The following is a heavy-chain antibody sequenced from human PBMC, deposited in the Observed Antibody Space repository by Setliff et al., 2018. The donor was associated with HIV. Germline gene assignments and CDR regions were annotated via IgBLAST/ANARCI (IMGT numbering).Heavy chain of an antibody. J-gene: IGHJ3*02. V-gene: IGHV4-34*01. CDR2: INQSGGI. CDR1: GGSFSGYY. D-gene: IGHD5-12*01. CDR3: ATASGYDLFMGAFDI. Sequence: SETLSLTCAVSGGSFSGYYWSWIRQPPGKGLEWIGEINQSGGINYNPSLKSRVTISIDTFKNQSSMKLYSATAADTAVYYCATASGYDLFMGAFDIWGQGTMVTVSS.